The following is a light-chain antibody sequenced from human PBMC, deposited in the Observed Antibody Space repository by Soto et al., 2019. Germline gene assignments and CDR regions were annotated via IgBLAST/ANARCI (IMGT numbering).Light chain of an antibody. Sequence: DIQMTQSPSTLSASVGDRVTITCRASQNIGTSLAWYQQTPGKAPKLLIYKASTLKSGVPSRFSGSGSGTEFTLTISSLQPDDFATYYCQHYNSYPLSFGGGTKVDIK. J-gene: IGKJ4*01. CDR1: QNIGTS. CDR3: QHYNSYPLS. CDR2: KAS. V-gene: IGKV1-5*03.